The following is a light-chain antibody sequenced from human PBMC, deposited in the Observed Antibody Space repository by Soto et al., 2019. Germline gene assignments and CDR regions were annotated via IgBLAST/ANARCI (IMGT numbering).Light chain of an antibody. Sequence: DIPMTQSPSTLSASVGDRVTITCRASQEISYWLAWYQQKPGKAPRLLIQKASSLESGVPSRFTGSRSGTEFTLTISSLQPDDFATYYCQQYNTYKTFGQGTKVEI. J-gene: IGKJ1*01. CDR1: QEISYW. CDR2: KAS. V-gene: IGKV1-5*03. CDR3: QQYNTYKT.